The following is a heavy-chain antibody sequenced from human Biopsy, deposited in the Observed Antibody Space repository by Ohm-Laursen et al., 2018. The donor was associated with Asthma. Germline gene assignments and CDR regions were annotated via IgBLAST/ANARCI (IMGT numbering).Heavy chain of an antibody. CDR2: VNTGNGDT. J-gene: IGHJ3*01. Sequence: ASVKVSCKASGYNFISFAVHWARQAPGQRLEWMGWVNTGNGDTKYSQKFQGRVTITRDTSASTAYMELRSLRFEDTATYYCARTYYDFLTGQVKDVFGVWGQGTMVTVSS. CDR3: ARTYYDFLTGQVKDVFGV. V-gene: IGHV1-3*04. D-gene: IGHD3-9*01. CDR1: GYNFISFA.